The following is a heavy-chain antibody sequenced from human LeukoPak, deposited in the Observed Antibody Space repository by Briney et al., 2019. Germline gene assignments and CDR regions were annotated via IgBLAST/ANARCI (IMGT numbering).Heavy chain of an antibody. J-gene: IGHJ4*02. CDR1: GFTFSSYS. V-gene: IGHV3-21*01. D-gene: IGHD6-13*01. Sequence: PEGSLRLSCAASGFTFSSYSMNWVRQAPGKGLEWVSFISSSRSYIYYADSVKGRFTISRDNVKNSLYLQMNSLRAEDTAVYYCARFIAAPYYFDYWGRGTLVTVSS. CDR3: ARFIAAPYYFDY. CDR2: ISSSRSYI.